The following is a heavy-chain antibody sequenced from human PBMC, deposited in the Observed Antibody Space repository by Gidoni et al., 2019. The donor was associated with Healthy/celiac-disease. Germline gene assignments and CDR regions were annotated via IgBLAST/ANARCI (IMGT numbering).Heavy chain of an antibody. D-gene: IGHD3-3*01. CDR2: INHSGST. Sequence: QVQLQQWGAGLLKPSETLSLTCAVDGGSFSGYYWSWIRQPPGKGLGWVGEINHSGSTNYNPSLKSRVTISVDTSKNQFSLKLSSVTAADTAVYYCARGEVGFLEWLHDYWGQGTLVTVSS. CDR3: ARGEVGFLEWLHDY. V-gene: IGHV4-34*01. CDR1: GGSFSGYY. J-gene: IGHJ4*02.